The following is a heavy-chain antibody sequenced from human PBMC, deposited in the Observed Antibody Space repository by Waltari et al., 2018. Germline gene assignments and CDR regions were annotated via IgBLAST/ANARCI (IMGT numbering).Heavy chain of an antibody. CDR1: GGSISSSSYY. Sequence: QLQLQESGPGLVKPSETLSLTCTVSGGSISSSSYYWGWIRQPPGKGLEWIGSIYYSGSTYYNPSLKSRVTISVDTSKNQFSLKLSSVTAADTAVYYCAMTPTIFGVAAGWFDPWGQGTLVTVSS. J-gene: IGHJ5*02. CDR2: IYYSGST. V-gene: IGHV4-39*07. D-gene: IGHD3-3*01. CDR3: AMTPTIFGVAAGWFDP.